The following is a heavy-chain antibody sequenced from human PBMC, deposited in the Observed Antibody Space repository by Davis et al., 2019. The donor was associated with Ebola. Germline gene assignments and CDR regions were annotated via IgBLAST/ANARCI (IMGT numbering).Heavy chain of an antibody. J-gene: IGHJ5*01. V-gene: IGHV3-23*01. D-gene: IGHD3-10*01. CDR3: ARKPSGENWFDS. CDR2: IGASGDNT. CDR1: GFSFSNYA. Sequence: PGGSLRLSCPASGFSFSNYAMTWVRQSPGKGLAWVSAIGASGDNTYYADSVKGRFTISRDNSKNTLYLQMNSLRADDTAIYYCARKPSGENWFDSWGQGTLVTVSS.